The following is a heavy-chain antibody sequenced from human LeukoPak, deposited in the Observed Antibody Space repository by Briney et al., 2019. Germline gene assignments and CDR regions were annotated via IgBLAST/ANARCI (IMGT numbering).Heavy chain of an antibody. CDR2: IYYSGST. J-gene: IGHJ4*02. Sequence: SETLSLTCTVSGGSISSYYWSWIRQPPGKGLEWIGYIYYSGSTNYNTSLKSRVTISVDTSNNQFSLKLGSVTAADTAVYYCARHGAIGGSGWYGFDYWGQGTLVTVSS. D-gene: IGHD6-19*01. CDR1: GGSISSYY. CDR3: ARHGAIGGSGWYGFDY. V-gene: IGHV4-59*08.